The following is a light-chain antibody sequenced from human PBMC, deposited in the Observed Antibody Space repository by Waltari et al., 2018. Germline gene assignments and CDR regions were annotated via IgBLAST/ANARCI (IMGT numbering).Light chain of an antibody. V-gene: IGLV2-11*01. Sequence: QSALTQPRSVSGSPGQSVTISCTGTSSDAGGFNYVSWYQQHPGKAPKIMISYVIKRPSGVPDRFSGSKSDNTASLTISGLQAEDEADYYCCSYAGSYTVLFGGGTKLTVL. CDR2: YVI. CDR1: SSDAGGFNY. CDR3: CSYAGSYTVL. J-gene: IGLJ2*01.